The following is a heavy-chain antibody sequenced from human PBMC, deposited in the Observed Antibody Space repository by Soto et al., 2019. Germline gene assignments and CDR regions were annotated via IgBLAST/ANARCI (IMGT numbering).Heavy chain of an antibody. Sequence: GASVKVSCKASGYTFTSYDINWVRQATGQGLEWMGWMNPNSGNTGYAQKFQGRVTMTRNTSISTAYMELSSLRSEDTAVYYCVFYCSSTSCYYTERIDYWSQGTLVTVSS. CDR1: GYTFTSYD. CDR3: VFYCSSTSCYYTERIDY. J-gene: IGHJ4*02. V-gene: IGHV1-8*01. D-gene: IGHD2-2*01. CDR2: MNPNSGNT.